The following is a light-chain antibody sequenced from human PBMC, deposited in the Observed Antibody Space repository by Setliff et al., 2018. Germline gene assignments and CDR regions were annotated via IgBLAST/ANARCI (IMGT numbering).Light chain of an antibody. CDR2: DVI. Sequence: QSVLTQPASVSGSPGRSITISCTGTSTDVGGYNYVSWYQQHPGKAPKLMIYDVIQRPSGVSNRFSGSKSGNTASLTISGLQAEDAADYYCCSFTTSSTYVFGSGTKVTVL. V-gene: IGLV2-14*03. CDR1: STDVGGYNY. J-gene: IGLJ1*01. CDR3: CSFTTSSTYV.